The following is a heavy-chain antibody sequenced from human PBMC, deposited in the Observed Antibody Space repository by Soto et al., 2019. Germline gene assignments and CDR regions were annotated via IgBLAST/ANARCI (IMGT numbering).Heavy chain of an antibody. V-gene: IGHV1-46*01. CDR2: INPSGGST. CDR1: GYTFTSYY. Sequence: ASVKVSCKASGYTFTSYYMHWGRQAPGQGLEWMGVINPSGGSTSYAQKFQGRVTMTRDTSTSTVYMELSSLRSEDTAVYYCATVGPFLDWFLGHYYYYGMDVLGQGTTVTVSS. D-gene: IGHD3-3*02. J-gene: IGHJ6*02. CDR3: ATVGPFLDWFLGHYYYYGMDV.